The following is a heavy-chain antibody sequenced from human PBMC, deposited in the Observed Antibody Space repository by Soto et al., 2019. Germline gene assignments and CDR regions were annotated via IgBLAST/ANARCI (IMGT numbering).Heavy chain of an antibody. CDR2: IHNDGTT. CDR1: GFTFTNYR. Sequence: EVQLVESGGGLVQPGGSLTLSCAASGFTFTNYRMHWVRQALGKGLVWVSSIHNDGTTNYADSVKGRFTMSRDNAKNTLYLQMNSLRAEDKAVYYCSRDFEGLGYWGRGTLVTVSS. J-gene: IGHJ4*02. CDR3: SRDFEGLGY. D-gene: IGHD3-16*01. V-gene: IGHV3-74*01.